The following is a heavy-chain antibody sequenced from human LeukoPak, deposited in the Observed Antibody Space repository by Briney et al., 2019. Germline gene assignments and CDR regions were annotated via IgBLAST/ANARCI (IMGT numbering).Heavy chain of an antibody. CDR1: EFTFNNYW. J-gene: IGHJ4*02. D-gene: IGHD6-13*01. CDR2: INSDGSHT. Sequence: GGSLRLSCAASEFTFNNYWMHWVRQAPGKGLVWVSRINSDGSHTDYADSVKGRFTISRDNAKNSLYLQMNSLRDEDTAVYYCARDLRWYGPSWGQGTLVTVSS. V-gene: IGHV3-74*01. CDR3: ARDLRWYGPS.